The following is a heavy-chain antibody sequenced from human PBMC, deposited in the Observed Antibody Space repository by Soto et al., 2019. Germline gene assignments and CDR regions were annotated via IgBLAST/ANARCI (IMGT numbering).Heavy chain of an antibody. CDR3: AIDRGWAFDS. Sequence: EVQLVESGGGSVQPGGSLRLSCAASGFTFSTFSMNWVRQAPGRGLEWISYISGGGRPISYADAVKGRFTISRDNAKNSLYLQMDSLTDEDTAVYYCAIDRGWAFDSWGQGTLVTVSS. CDR2: ISGGGRPI. CDR1: GFTFSTFS. J-gene: IGHJ4*02. V-gene: IGHV3-48*02. D-gene: IGHD6-19*01.